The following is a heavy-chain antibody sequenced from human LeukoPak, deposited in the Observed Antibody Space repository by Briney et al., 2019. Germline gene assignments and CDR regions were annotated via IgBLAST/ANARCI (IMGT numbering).Heavy chain of an antibody. V-gene: IGHV1-8*01. CDR2: MDRNTENT. D-gene: IGHD2-15*01. CDR1: GYTFTNYD. Sequence: ASVKVSCKASGYTFTNYDINWVRQVPGQGLEWMGWMDRNTENTGYPQKSQGRVTMTRNTSISTAYMELSSLRSEDTAIYYCARGATLFYFYYMDVWGKGTTVTISS. CDR3: ARGATLFYFYYMDV. J-gene: IGHJ6*03.